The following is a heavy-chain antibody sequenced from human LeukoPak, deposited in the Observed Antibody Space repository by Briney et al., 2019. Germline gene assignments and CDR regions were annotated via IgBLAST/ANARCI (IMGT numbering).Heavy chain of an antibody. CDR1: GFTFSDYY. CDR2: ISSSGSTI. D-gene: IGHD1-26*01. V-gene: IGHV3-11*01. Sequence: PGGSLRLSCAASGFTFSDYYMSWIRQAPGKGLEWVSYISSSGSTIYYADSVKGRFTISRDNAKNSLYLQMNSLRAEDTAVYYCAKGSRRESGSYSGSWFDPWGQGTLVTVSS. CDR3: AKGSRRESGSYSGSWFDP. J-gene: IGHJ5*02.